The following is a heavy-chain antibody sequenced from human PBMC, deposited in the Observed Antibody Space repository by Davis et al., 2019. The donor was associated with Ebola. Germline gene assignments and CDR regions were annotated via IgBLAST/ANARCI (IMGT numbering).Heavy chain of an antibody. CDR1: GFTFSTYN. V-gene: IGHV3-21*01. CDR2: ITGSSTYI. Sequence: GESLKISCAASGFTFSTYNMNWVRQAPGKGLEWVSSITGSSTYIEYADSAKGRFIISRDNSKNSLYLQMNSLRAEDTAVYYCAKDVSSSLALDYWGQGTLVTVSS. J-gene: IGHJ4*02. CDR3: AKDVSSSLALDY. D-gene: IGHD6-6*01.